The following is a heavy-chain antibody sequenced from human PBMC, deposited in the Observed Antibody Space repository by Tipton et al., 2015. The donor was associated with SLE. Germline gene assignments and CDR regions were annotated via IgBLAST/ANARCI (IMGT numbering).Heavy chain of an antibody. D-gene: IGHD2-8*02. V-gene: IGHV3-7*01. CDR2: IAPDGSQE. CDR1: GFTFSNYW. J-gene: IGHJ4*02. CDR3: VRIDYWAFDF. Sequence: SLRLSCAASGFTFSNYWMNWVRQAPGKGLVCVARIAPDGSQEYYEDSVRGRFTISRDNAQNSLYLQMNSLRAEDTAVYYCVRIDYWAFDFWGQGTLVTVSS.